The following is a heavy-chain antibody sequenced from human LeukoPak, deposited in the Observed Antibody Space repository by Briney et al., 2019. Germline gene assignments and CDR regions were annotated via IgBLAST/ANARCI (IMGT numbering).Heavy chain of an antibody. Sequence: GASVKVSCKASGYTFSSYAIHWVRQAPGQRLEWMGWISAYNGNTNYAQKLQGRVTMTTDTSTSTAYMELRSLRSDDTAVYYCARGGHIVGATLGDYWGQGTLVTVSS. D-gene: IGHD1-26*01. CDR2: ISAYNGNT. J-gene: IGHJ4*02. CDR3: ARGGHIVGATLGDY. V-gene: IGHV1-18*01. CDR1: GYTFSSYA.